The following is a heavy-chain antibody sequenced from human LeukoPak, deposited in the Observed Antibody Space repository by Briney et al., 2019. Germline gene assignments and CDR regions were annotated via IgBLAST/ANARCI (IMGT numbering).Heavy chain of an antibody. CDR2: INWNGGST. Sequence: GGSLRLSCAASGFTFDDYGMSWVRQAPGKGLEWVSGINWNGGSTGYADSVKGRFTISRDNAKNSLYLQMDSLRAEDTAFFYCARASGHSIGGSFDIWGQGTMVTVS. V-gene: IGHV3-20*04. J-gene: IGHJ3*02. D-gene: IGHD5-18*01. CDR3: ARASGHSIGGSFDI. CDR1: GFTFDDYG.